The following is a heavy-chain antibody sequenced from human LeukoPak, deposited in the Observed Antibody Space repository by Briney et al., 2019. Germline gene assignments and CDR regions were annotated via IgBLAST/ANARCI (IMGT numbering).Heavy chain of an antibody. V-gene: IGHV4-59*08. J-gene: IGHJ5*02. CDR1: GGSISSDY. CDR3: ATRGS. Sequence: SQTLSLTCTVSGGSISSDYWQWIRQPPGKGLEWIGYIYNSGSNNYNPSLKSRVTISVDTSKNQFSLKLTSVTAADTAVYYCATRGSWGQGTLVTVSS. D-gene: IGHD3-10*01. CDR2: IYNSGSN.